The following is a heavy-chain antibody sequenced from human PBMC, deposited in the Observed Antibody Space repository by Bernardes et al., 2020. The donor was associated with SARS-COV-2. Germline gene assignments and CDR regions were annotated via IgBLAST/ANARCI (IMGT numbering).Heavy chain of an antibody. CDR2: MNQDGSEK. CDR1: GFAFSSYW. CDR3: GKKGSTGTGSGEYDRLES. Sequence: GGSLRLSCAASGFAFSSYWMTWVRQAPGRGLEWVANMNQDGSEKYFVDSARGRFTISRVNAKNSLYLQMNSLRAEDTGPYYCGKKGSTGTGSGEYDRLESCGKGTVVAVSS. J-gene: IGHJ4*02. D-gene: IGHD3-16*01. V-gene: IGHV3-7*05.